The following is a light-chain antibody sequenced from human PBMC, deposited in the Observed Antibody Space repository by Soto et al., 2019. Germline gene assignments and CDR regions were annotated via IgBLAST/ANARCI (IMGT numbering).Light chain of an antibody. CDR3: GSYTTYRPYV. V-gene: IGLV2-14*01. CDR2: EVT. J-gene: IGLJ1*01. CDR1: SSDIGNYNS. Sequence: QSALTQPASVSGSPGQSISIPCTGTSSDIGNYNSVSWYQQHPGKAPKLIIFEVTNRPSGVSDRFSGSKSGNTASLTISRLQAEDEADYYCGSYTTYRPYVFGTGTKSPS.